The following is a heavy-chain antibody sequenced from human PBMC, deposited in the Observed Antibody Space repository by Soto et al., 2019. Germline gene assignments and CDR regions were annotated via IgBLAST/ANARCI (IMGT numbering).Heavy chain of an antibody. Sequence: QVQLVQSGAEVKKPGSSVKVSCKASGGTFSSYAISWVRQAPGQGREWMGGIIPIFGTANYAQKLQGRVTITADKSKGTAYMELSSLRSEDTAVYYCARHSGASYYYDSSGYTRFDYWGQGTLVTVSS. CDR2: IIPIFGTA. CDR3: ARHSGASYYYDSSGYTRFDY. CDR1: GGTFSSYA. J-gene: IGHJ4*02. D-gene: IGHD3-22*01. V-gene: IGHV1-69*06.